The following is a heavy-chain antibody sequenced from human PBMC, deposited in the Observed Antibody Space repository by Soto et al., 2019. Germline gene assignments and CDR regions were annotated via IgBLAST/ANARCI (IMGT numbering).Heavy chain of an antibody. D-gene: IGHD3-10*01. CDR3: AYGSGSYTAYYYGMDV. J-gene: IGHJ6*02. Sequence: QVQLVQSGAEVKKPGSSVKVSCKASGGTFSSYAISWVRQAPGQGLEWMGGIIPIFGTANYAQKFQGRVTIAADESTSTAYMELSSLRSEDTVVYYCAYGSGSYTAYYYGMDVWGQGTTVTVSS. CDR2: IIPIFGTA. CDR1: GGTFSSYA. V-gene: IGHV1-69*12.